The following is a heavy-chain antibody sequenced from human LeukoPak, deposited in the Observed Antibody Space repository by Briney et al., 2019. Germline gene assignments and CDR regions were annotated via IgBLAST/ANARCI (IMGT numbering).Heavy chain of an antibody. Sequence: SEALSLTCAVYGGSFSGYYWSWIRQPPGKGLEWIGEINHSGSTNYNPSLKSRVTISVDTSKNQFSLKLSSVTAADTAVYYCVRSGSYYGYWGQGTLVTVSS. CDR2: INHSGST. D-gene: IGHD1-26*01. CDR3: VRSGSYYGY. V-gene: IGHV4-34*01. CDR1: GGSFSGYY. J-gene: IGHJ4*02.